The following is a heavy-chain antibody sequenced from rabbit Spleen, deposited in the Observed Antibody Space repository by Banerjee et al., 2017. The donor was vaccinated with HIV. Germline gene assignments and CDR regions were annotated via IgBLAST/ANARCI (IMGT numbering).Heavy chain of an antibody. CDR1: GFSFSDRDV. CDR3: ARNYVNAFDP. Sequence: QSLEESGGDLVQPGASLTLTCKASGFSFSDRDVMCWVRQAPGKGLEWIACIYTGDGNAYYANWAKGRFTGSKTSSTTVTLQMTSLTAADTATYFCARNYVNAFDPWGPGTLVTVS. CDR2: IYTGDGNA. D-gene: IGHD1-1*01. J-gene: IGHJ2*01. V-gene: IGHV1S40*01.